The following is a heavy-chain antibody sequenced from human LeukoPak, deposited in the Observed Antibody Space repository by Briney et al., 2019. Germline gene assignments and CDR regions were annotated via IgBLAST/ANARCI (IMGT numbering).Heavy chain of an antibody. Sequence: SQTLSLTCTVSGGSISSGGYYWSWIRQHPGKGLEWIGYIYYSGSTYYNPSFKSRVTISVDTSKNQFSLKLSSVTAADTAVYYCARDDIKQHILDYWGQGTLVTVSS. CDR1: GGSISSGGYY. D-gene: IGHD5-12*01. J-gene: IGHJ4*02. CDR2: IYYSGST. CDR3: ARDDIKQHILDY. V-gene: IGHV4-31*03.